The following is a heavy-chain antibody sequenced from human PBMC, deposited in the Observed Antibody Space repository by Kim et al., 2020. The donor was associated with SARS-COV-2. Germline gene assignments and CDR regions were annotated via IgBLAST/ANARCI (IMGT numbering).Heavy chain of an antibody. CDR1: GFTFSGYS. CDR3: ARGAVGTFDI. CDR2: IDNDGTNT. V-gene: IGHV3-74*01. Sequence: GGSLRLSCAASGFTFSGYSMYWVRQAPGKGLLWVSRIDNDGTNTFYAASVKGHFSISRDNARNTVYLQMQNLRVEDTAVYYCARGAVGTFDIWGQGTTVIVSS. J-gene: IGHJ3*02.